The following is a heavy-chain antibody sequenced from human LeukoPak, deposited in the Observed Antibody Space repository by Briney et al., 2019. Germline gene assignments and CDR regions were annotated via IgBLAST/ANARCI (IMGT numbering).Heavy chain of an antibody. Sequence: SVKVSCKASGGTFSSYAISWVRQAPGQGLEWMGGIIPIFGTANYAQKFQGRVTITTDESTSTAYMGLSSLRSEDTAVYYCARDVTACGGDCINWFDPWGQGTLVTVSX. CDR2: IIPIFGTA. V-gene: IGHV1-69*05. J-gene: IGHJ5*02. CDR1: GGTFSSYA. D-gene: IGHD2-21*02. CDR3: ARDVTACGGDCINWFDP.